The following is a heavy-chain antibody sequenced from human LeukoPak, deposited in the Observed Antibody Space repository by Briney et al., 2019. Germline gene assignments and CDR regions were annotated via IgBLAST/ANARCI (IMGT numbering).Heavy chain of an antibody. D-gene: IGHD6-19*01. V-gene: IGHV4-59*08. CDR3: AKYGNSGWVIDN. CDR1: GGSIGSDY. Sequence: SETLSLTCTVSGGSIGSDYWTWIRQPPGNGLEYIGYIYYTGGTNYNPSLKSRVTISVDTSKNQFSLKLSSVTAADTAVYFCAKYGNSGWVIDNWGQGTLVTVSS. CDR2: IYYTGGT. J-gene: IGHJ4*02.